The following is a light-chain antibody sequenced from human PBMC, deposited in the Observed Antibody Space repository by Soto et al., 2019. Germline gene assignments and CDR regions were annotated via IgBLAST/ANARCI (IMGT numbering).Light chain of an antibody. J-gene: IGLJ3*02. CDR2: EAI. V-gene: IGLV2-23*01. CDR3: CPYAGGFTWV. CDR1: NNDVGNYDL. Sequence: QSALTQPASVSGSPGQSITISCTGTNNDVGNYDLVSWYQQYPGKAPQIMIYEAIKRPSGVSNRFSASKSGNTASLTISGLQADDEAAYFCCPYAGGFTWVFGGGTKLTVL.